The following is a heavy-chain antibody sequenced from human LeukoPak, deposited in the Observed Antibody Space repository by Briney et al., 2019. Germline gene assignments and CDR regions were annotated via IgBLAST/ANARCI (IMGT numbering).Heavy chain of an antibody. CDR3: ARGTPYYGSGSPFDY. D-gene: IGHD3-10*01. CDR1: GGSISSYY. V-gene: IGHV4-59*01. J-gene: IGHJ4*02. CDR2: IYYSGST. Sequence: PSETLSLTCTVSGGSISSYYWSWIRQPPGKGLEWIGYIYYSGSTNYNPSLKSRVTISVDTSKNQFSLKLSSVTAADTAVYYCARGTPYYGSGSPFDYWGQGTLVTVSS.